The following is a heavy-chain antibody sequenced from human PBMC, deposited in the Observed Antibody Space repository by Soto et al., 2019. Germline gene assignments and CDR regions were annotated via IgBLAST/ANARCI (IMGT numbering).Heavy chain of an antibody. CDR2: IYYSGST. D-gene: IGHD5-18*01. CDR1: GFSISSGDYY. Sequence: SETLSLTCTVSGFSISSGDYYWSWIRQPPGKGLEWIGYIYYSGSTYYNPSLKSRVTISVDTSKNQFSLKLSSVTAADTAVYYCAGVAWIQLRTWFDPWGQGTLVTVSS. J-gene: IGHJ5*02. CDR3: AGVAWIQLRTWFDP. V-gene: IGHV4-30-4*01.